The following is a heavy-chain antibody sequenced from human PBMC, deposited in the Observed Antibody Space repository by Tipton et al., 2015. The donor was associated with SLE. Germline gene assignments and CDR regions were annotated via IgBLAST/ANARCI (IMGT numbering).Heavy chain of an antibody. CDR2: INHSGST. J-gene: IGHJ2*01. D-gene: IGHD3-3*02. V-gene: IGHV4-34*01. CDR1: GGSFSGYY. CDR3: AGAPTLAGRWYVDL. Sequence: TLSLTCAVYGGSFSGYYWSWIRQPPGKGLEWIGEINHSGSTNYNPSLKSRVTISVDTSKNQFSLKLSSVTAADTAVYYCAGAPTLAGRWYVDLWGRGTLVTVSS.